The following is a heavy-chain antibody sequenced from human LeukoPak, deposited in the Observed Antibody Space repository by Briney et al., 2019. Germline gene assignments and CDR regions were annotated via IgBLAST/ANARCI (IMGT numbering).Heavy chain of an antibody. Sequence: GGCLRLSCKASGFTFSSYEMNWVRQAPGKGLEWVSFISDDTKTIKYGDFVQGRFTISRDNAKNSMYLQMNSLRVEDTAVYYCARRFRDWGQGILVTVS. CDR2: ISDDTKTI. CDR1: GFTFSSYE. V-gene: IGHV3-48*03. J-gene: IGHJ4*02. CDR3: ARRFRD. D-gene: IGHD3-16*01.